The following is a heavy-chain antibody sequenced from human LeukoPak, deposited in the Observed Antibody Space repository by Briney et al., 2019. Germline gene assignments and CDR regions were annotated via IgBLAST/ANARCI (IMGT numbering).Heavy chain of an antibody. Sequence: GGSLRLSCAASGFTFSSYGMHWVRQAPGKGLEWVAVIWYDGSNKYYADSVKGRFTISRDNSKNTLYLQMNSLRAEDTAVYYCATRSTVTTLDYWGQGTLVTVSS. CDR3: ATRSTVTTLDY. CDR2: IWYDGSNK. CDR1: GFTFSSYG. V-gene: IGHV3-33*01. D-gene: IGHD4-17*01. J-gene: IGHJ4*02.